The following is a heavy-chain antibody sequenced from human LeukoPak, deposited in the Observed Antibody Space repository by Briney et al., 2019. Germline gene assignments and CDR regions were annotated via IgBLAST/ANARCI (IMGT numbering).Heavy chain of an antibody. CDR3: ARGASGGDYYYYYMDV. CDR1: GGSFSGYY. CDR2: INHSGST. V-gene: IGHV4-34*01. Sequence: SETLSLTCAVYGGSFSGYYWSWIRQPPGKGLEWIGEINHSGSTNYNPSLKSRVTISVDTSKNQFSLKLSSVTAADTAVYYCARGASGGDYYYYYMDVWGKGTTVTISS. J-gene: IGHJ6*03. D-gene: IGHD3-10*01.